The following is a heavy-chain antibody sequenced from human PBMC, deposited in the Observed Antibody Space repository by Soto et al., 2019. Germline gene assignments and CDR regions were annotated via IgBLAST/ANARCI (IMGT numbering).Heavy chain of an antibody. Sequence: SVKVSCKASGLTSTSSAMQWVRQARGQRLEWIGWIVVGSGDTNYAQKFQERVTITRDMSTSTAYMELSSLRSEDTAVYYCAADRPHSSGPNWFDPWGQGTLVTVSS. CDR2: IVVGSGDT. V-gene: IGHV1-58*02. CDR3: AADRPHSSGPNWFDP. CDR1: GLTSTSSA. D-gene: IGHD6-19*01. J-gene: IGHJ5*02.